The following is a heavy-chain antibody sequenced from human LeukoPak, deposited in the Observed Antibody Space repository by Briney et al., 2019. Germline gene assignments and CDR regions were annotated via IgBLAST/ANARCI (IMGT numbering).Heavy chain of an antibody. D-gene: IGHD4-11*01. V-gene: IGHV1-69*05. J-gene: IGHJ6*03. CDR3: ARGVPYSNYAHDDYYYYMDV. Sequence: VASVKVSCKASGGTFSSYAISWVRQAPGQGLEWMGGIIPIFGTANYAQKLQGRVTITTDESTSTAYMELSSLRSEDTAVYYCARGVPYSNYAHDDYYYYMDVWGKGTTVTVSS. CDR1: GGTFSSYA. CDR2: IIPIFGTA.